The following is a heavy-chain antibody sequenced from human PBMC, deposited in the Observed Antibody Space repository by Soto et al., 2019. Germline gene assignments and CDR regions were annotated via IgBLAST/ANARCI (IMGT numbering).Heavy chain of an antibody. J-gene: IGHJ4*02. Sequence: QVQLQESGPGLVKPSETLSLTCTVSGGSISSYYWSWIRQPPGKGLEWIGYIYYSGSTNYNPSLXTXAXIXXDTSKNQFSLKLSSVTAADTAVYYCARGWGLVFDYWGQGTLVTVSS. CDR3: ARGWGLVFDY. CDR1: GGSISSYY. CDR2: IYYSGST. D-gene: IGHD2-21*02. V-gene: IGHV4-59*01.